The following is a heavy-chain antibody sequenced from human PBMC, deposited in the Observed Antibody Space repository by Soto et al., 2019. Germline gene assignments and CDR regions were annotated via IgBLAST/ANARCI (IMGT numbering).Heavy chain of an antibody. CDR1: GGSISSDY. J-gene: IGHJ5*02. D-gene: IGHD6-13*01. V-gene: IGHV4-4*07. Sequence: VQLQESGPGLVKPSETLSLICTVSGGSISSDYLSWIRQPAGKGLEWIGRVYTSGYSNSNPSLKSRVTMSVDTSKKQFSLNLSSVTAADTAVYYCAREPPTAGTVNGFDPWGQGTLVTVSS. CDR3: AREPPTAGTVNGFDP. CDR2: VYTSGYS.